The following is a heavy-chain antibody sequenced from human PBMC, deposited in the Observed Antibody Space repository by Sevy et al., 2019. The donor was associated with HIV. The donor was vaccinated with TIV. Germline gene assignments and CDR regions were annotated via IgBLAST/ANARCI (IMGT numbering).Heavy chain of an antibody. D-gene: IGHD3-3*01. Sequence: ASVKVSCKASGYTFTGYYMHWVRQAPGQGLEWMGWINPNSGGTNYAQKFQGRVTMTRDTSISTAYMELSRLRSDDTAVYYCAREITIFGVASAPYYYGMEVWGQGTTVTVSS. CDR2: INPNSGGT. CDR3: AREITIFGVASAPYYYGMEV. J-gene: IGHJ6*02. CDR1: GYTFTGYY. V-gene: IGHV1-2*02.